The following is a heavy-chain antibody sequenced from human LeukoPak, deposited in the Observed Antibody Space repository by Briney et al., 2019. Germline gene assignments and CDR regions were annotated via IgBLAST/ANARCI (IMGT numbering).Heavy chain of an antibody. CDR2: IIPIFGAA. CDR3: ARVFVFDWSIDP. CDR1: GGTFSSYA. Sequence: GASVKVSCKASGGTFSSYAISWVRQAPGQGLEWMGGIIPIFGAANYAQKFQGRVTITADESTSTAYMELSSLRSEDTAVYYCARVFVFDWSIDPWGQGTLVTVSS. D-gene: IGHD3-9*01. V-gene: IGHV1-69*13. J-gene: IGHJ5*02.